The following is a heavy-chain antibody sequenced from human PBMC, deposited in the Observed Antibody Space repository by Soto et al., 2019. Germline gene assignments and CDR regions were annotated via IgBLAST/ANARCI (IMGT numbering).Heavy chain of an antibody. CDR2: ISSNGGTT. J-gene: IGHJ5*01. V-gene: IGHV3-64*01. CDR1: GFTFSSYD. CDR3: VRRVSGNYDS. D-gene: IGHD1-7*01. Sequence: EVQLAESGGGMVQPGGSLRLSCVASGFTFSSYDMHWVRQAPGKGLEYVSSISSNGGTTYYGNSVKGRFTISRDNSKNTLDLQMGSLSAEDMAVYYCVRRVSGNYDSWGQGTLVTVSS.